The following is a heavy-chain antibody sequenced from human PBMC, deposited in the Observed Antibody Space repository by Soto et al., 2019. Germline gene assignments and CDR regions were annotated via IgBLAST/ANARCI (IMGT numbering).Heavy chain of an antibody. Sequence: QVQLQQWGAGLLKPSETLSLTCAVYGESFNGYFSTWTRQPPGKGLEWIGEIHPRGSTHYNPSLQTRXXMXLDXSKKQFSLQLSSVTAADTATYYCSRGTDAYKGGRTWGQGTLVTVSS. J-gene: IGHJ5*02. CDR3: SRGTDAYKGGRT. CDR2: IHPRGST. CDR1: GESFNGYF. V-gene: IGHV4-34*02. D-gene: IGHD1-1*01.